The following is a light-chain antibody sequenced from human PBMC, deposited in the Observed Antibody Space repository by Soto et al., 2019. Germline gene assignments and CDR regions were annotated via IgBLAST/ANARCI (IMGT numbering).Light chain of an antibody. CDR1: ESLVYSDGNAY. CDR3: MQAKNWPPT. Sequence: DVVMTQSPLSLPVTLGQPASISCRSSESLVYSDGNAYLNWFQQRPGQSPRRLIYKASNRDSGVPDRFSGSGSGTDFTLKISRVEAEDVGLYYCMQAKNWPPTFGRGTKVEIK. J-gene: IGKJ1*01. V-gene: IGKV2-30*01. CDR2: KAS.